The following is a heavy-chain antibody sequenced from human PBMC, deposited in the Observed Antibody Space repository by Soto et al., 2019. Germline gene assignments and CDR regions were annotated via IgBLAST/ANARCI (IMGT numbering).Heavy chain of an antibody. V-gene: IGHV3-30-3*01. Sequence: QVQLVESGGGVVQPGRSLRLSCAASGFTFSSYAMHWVRQAPGKGLEWVAVISYDGSNKYYADPVKGRFTISRDNSKNTLYLQMNSLRAEDTAVYYCARGPSLEMATISSDYYGMDVWGQGTTVTVSS. J-gene: IGHJ6*02. CDR3: ARGPSLEMATISSDYYGMDV. CDR1: GFTFSSYA. CDR2: ISYDGSNK. D-gene: IGHD5-12*01.